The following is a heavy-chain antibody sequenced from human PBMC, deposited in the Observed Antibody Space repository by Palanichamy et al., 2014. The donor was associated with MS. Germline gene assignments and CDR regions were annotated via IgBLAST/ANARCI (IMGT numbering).Heavy chain of an antibody. Sequence: GFTFSDYYMSWIRQAPGKGLEWVSYISSSGSTIYYADSVKGRFTISRDNAKNSLYLQMNSLIAEDTAVYYCARDGMVSYGSGSYYVSMYYNWFDPWGQGTLVTVSS. CDR1: GFTFSDYY. V-gene: IGHV3-11*01. CDR2: ISSSGSTI. J-gene: IGHJ5*02. CDR3: ARDGMVSYGSGSYYVSMYYNWFDP. D-gene: IGHD3-10*01.